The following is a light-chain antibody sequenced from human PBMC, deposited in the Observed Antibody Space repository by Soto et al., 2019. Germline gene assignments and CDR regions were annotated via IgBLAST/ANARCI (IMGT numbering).Light chain of an antibody. Sequence: NFMLTQPHSVSESPGKTVTISCTRSSGSIASNYVQWYQQRPGSAPTTVIYEDNQRPSGVPDRFSGSIDRSSNSASLTISGLKTGDEADYYCQSYDSSNWVFGGGTKLTVL. CDR2: EDN. V-gene: IGLV6-57*03. CDR3: QSYDSSNWV. CDR1: SGSIASNY. J-gene: IGLJ3*02.